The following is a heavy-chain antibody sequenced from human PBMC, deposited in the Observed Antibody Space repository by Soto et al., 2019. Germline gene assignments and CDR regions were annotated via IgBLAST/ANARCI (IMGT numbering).Heavy chain of an antibody. CDR2: ISGAGGAA. D-gene: IGHD3-10*01. J-gene: IGHJ3*01. CDR1: GCTLIVRA. Sequence: PGGSLRLSCEASGCTLIVRAMSWVRQAPGKGFEWVSSISGAGGAAYYAGAVKGRFTISRDNAKNSLFLQMDSLRAEDTAEYYCARDEVNWRGAFDVWGQGAVVTVSS. V-gene: IGHV3-23*01. CDR3: ARDEVNWRGAFDV.